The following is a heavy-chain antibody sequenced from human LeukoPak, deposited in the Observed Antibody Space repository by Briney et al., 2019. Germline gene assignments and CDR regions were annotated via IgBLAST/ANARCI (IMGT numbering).Heavy chain of an antibody. V-gene: IGHV1-46*01. D-gene: IGHD6-13*01. CDR1: GYTFTSYY. CDR3: ARSARSSCTDY. CDR2: INPSGGST. Sequence: ASVKVSCKASGYTFTSYYMHWVRQAPGQGLEWMGIINPSGGSTSYAQKFQGRVTMTRDMSTRTVYMELSSLRSEDTAVYYCARSARSSCTDYWGQGTLVTVSS. J-gene: IGHJ4*02.